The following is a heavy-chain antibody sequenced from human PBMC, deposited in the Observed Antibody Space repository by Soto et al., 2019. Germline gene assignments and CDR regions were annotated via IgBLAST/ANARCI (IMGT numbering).Heavy chain of an antibody. V-gene: IGHV1-8*01. J-gene: IGHJ5*02. CDR1: GYTFGNND. CDR2: MNPNSGNT. Sequence: ASVKVSCKASGYTFGNNDISWVRQATGQGLEWMGGMNPNSGNTGYAQKFQGRVSMTRNTSITTAYLELSSLRSDDTAIYYCARMATSGTLNWFDPWGQGTLVTVSS. CDR3: ARMATSGTLNWFDP.